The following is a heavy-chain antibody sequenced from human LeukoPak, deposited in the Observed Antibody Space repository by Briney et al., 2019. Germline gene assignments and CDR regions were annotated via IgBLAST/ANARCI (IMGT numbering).Heavy chain of an antibody. V-gene: IGHV4-59*01. D-gene: IGHD6-6*01. CDR2: IYHSGST. CDR3: ARLATLSTVAARGRTWFDA. CDR1: GGSLSTYY. J-gene: IGHJ5*02. Sequence: PSETLSLTCTVSGGSLSTYYWSWIRQPPGKGLEWIAYIYHSGSTNYNPSLKSRVTISVDTSKNQFSLKLSSVTAADTAVYYCARLATLSTVAARGRTWFDAWGQGTLVTVSS.